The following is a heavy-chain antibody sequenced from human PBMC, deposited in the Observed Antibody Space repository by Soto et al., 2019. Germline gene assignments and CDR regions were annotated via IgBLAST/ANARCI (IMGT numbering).Heavy chain of an antibody. CDR1: GYTFTSYY. CDR2: INPSGGST. Sequence: ASVKVSCKASGYTFTSYYMHWVRQAPGQGLEWMGIINPSGGSTSYAQKFQGRVTMTRDTSTSTVYMELSSLRSEDTAVYYRAREKGFPSSKGWSAPGGQGPLVTVSS. V-gene: IGHV1-46*01. CDR3: AREKGFPSSKGWSAP. J-gene: IGHJ5*02. D-gene: IGHD2-2*01.